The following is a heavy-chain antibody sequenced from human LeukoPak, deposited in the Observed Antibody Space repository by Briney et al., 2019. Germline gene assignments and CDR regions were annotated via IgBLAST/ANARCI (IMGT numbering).Heavy chain of an antibody. Sequence: GGSLRLSCAASGLPISSYTMSWVRRAPGRGLEWVSSISSSSSYIYYTDSVKGRFTISRDNAKNSLYLQMNSVRAEDTAVYYCARGIYTTSPRNPKSYFDYWGQGTLVTVSS. J-gene: IGHJ4*02. V-gene: IGHV3-21*01. CDR2: ISSSSSYI. D-gene: IGHD2/OR15-2a*01. CDR3: ARGIYTTSPRNPKSYFDY. CDR1: GLPISSYT.